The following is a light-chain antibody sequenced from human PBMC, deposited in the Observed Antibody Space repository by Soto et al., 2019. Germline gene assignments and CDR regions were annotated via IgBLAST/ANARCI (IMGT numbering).Light chain of an antibody. J-gene: IGKJ2*01. CDR1: QIVSSN. CDR3: QQYNNWPTT. V-gene: IGKV3-15*01. CDR2: GAS. Sequence: EIVMTQSPATLSVSPGERATLSCRASQIVSSNLAWYQQKPGQAPRLLIYGASTRATGIPARFSGSGSGTEFTLTISSLQSEDFAVYYCQQYNNWPTTFGQGTKLEIK.